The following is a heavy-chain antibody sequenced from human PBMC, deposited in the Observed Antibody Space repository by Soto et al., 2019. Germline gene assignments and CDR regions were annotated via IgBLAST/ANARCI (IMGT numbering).Heavy chain of an antibody. V-gene: IGHV3-21*01. CDR1: GFTFSSYS. J-gene: IGHJ5*02. CDR3: ARDRSYSSSWSLFDP. Sequence: GGSLRLSCAASGFTFSSYSMNWVRQAPGKGLEWVSSISSSSSYIYYADSVKGRFTISRDNAKNSLYLQMNSLRAEDTAVYYCARDRSYSSSWSLFDPWGQGTLVTVSS. D-gene: IGHD6-13*01. CDR2: ISSSSSYI.